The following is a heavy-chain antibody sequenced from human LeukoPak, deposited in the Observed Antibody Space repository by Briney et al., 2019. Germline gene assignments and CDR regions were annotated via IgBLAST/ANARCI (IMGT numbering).Heavy chain of an antibody. D-gene: IGHD6-13*01. CDR3: AREGKQQLVDY. CDR2: INPSGGST. Sequence: GASVKVSCKASGCTFTSYYMHWVRQAPGQGLEWTGIINPSGGSTSYAQKFQGRVTMTRDMSTSTVHMELSSLRSEDTAVYYCAREGKQQLVDYWGQGTLVTVSS. CDR1: GCTFTSYY. J-gene: IGHJ4*02. V-gene: IGHV1-46*01.